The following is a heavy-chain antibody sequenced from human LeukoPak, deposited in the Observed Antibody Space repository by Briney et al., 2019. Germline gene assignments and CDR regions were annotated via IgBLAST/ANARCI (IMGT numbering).Heavy chain of an antibody. Sequence: GGSLRLSCAASGFTFSSYWMHWVRQAPGKGLVWVSRINTDGSSTSYADSVKGRFTISRDNAKDTLYLQMNSLRAEDTAVYYCARDLDYDFWSGCPGYWGQGTLVTVSS. J-gene: IGHJ4*02. D-gene: IGHD3-3*01. CDR3: ARDLDYDFWSGCPGY. V-gene: IGHV3-74*01. CDR1: GFTFSSYW. CDR2: INTDGSST.